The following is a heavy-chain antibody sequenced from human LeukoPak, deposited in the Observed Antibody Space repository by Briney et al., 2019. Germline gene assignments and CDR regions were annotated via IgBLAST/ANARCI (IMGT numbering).Heavy chain of an antibody. J-gene: IGHJ3*02. CDR1: GYTFTGHY. Sequence: ASVKVSCKASGYTFTGHYMHWARQAPGQGLEWMGWINPNSGGTNYAQKFQGRVTMTRDTSISTAYMELSRLRSDDTAVYYCARGIAARRSLDIWGQGTMVTVSS. CDR3: ARGIAARRSLDI. D-gene: IGHD6-6*01. CDR2: INPNSGGT. V-gene: IGHV1-2*02.